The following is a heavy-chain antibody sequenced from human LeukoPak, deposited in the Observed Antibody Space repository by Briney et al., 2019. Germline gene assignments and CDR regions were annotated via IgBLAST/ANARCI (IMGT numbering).Heavy chain of an antibody. J-gene: IGHJ3*02. CDR1: GFTFGNYW. Sequence: PGGSLRLSCAASGFTFGNYWMHWVRQAPGKGLLWVSRISDDGSSANYADSVQGRFTISRDNSKNSLYLQMNSLRDEDTAVYYCARDPGAFDIWGQGTMVTVSS. CDR2: ISDDGSSA. CDR3: ARDPGAFDI. V-gene: IGHV3-74*01.